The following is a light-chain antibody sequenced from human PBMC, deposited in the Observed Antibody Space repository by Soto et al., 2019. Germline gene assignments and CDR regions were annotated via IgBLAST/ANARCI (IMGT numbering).Light chain of an antibody. J-gene: IGKJ4*01. CDR1: QTITPTF. CDR2: AAS. Sequence: EIVLTQSPGTLSLSPGERATLSCRASQTITPTFLAWYQQRPGQAPRLLIYAASQRATGIPARFSGSGSGTDFTLTISSLEPEDFAVYYCQQRSNWFLTFGGGTKVDIK. CDR3: QQRSNWFLT. V-gene: IGKV3-11*01.